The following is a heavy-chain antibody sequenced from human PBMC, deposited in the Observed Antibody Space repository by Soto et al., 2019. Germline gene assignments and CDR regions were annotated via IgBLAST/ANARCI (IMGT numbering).Heavy chain of an antibody. CDR1: GFSFSTYE. Sequence: PGGSLRLSCAASGFSFSTYEMNWVRRAPGKGLEWVSYISKNGIDIYYADSVKGRFTISRDNANNSLFLQMDSLRPEDTAVYYCAPRKYGSFNIGAFDIWGQGTMVTVSS. CDR2: ISKNGIDI. J-gene: IGHJ3*02. V-gene: IGHV3-48*03. D-gene: IGHD1-26*01. CDR3: APRKYGSFNIGAFDI.